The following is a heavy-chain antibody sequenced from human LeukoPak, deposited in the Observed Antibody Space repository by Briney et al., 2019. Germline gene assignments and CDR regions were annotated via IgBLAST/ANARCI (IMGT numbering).Heavy chain of an antibody. D-gene: IGHD5-18*01. CDR3: ARLPWLLAHYYYGMEV. CDR2: INPSDSYT. J-gene: IGHJ6*04. CDR1: GYRFTSYW. V-gene: IGHV5-10-1*01. Sequence: GESPKISCKGSGYRFTSYWISCGRQMPGKGVEARGRINPSDSYTNYSPAFEGHVPISADKSISTAYLQWSSLKAWDTAMYYCARLPWLLAHYYYGMEVWGKGTTVTVSS.